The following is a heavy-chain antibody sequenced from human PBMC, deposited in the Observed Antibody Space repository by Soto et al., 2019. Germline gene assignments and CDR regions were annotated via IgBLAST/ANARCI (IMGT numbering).Heavy chain of an antibody. CDR1: GYTFTSYG. V-gene: IGHV1-18*04. CDR3: VRDRSPYDDDGSGPDY. CDR2: ISAYNGNT. J-gene: IGHJ4*02. D-gene: IGHD3-22*01. Sequence: QVQLVQSGAEVKKPGASVKVSCKASGYTFTSYGISWVRQAPGQGLEWMGWISAYNGNTNYAQKLQGRVTMTTDTATSTAYMELRLLRSEETAVYYCVRDRSPYDDDGSGPDYWGQGTLVTVAS.